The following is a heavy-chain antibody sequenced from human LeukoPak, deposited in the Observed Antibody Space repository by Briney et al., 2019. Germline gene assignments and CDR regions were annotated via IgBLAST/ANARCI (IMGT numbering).Heavy chain of an antibody. D-gene: IGHD4-17*01. CDR3: ARRVYGDYSYFDD. CDR1: GGSIGSSSYY. Sequence: PSETLSLTCAVSGGSIGSSSYYWGWIRQPPGKGLEWIGSIYYSGSTYYNPSLKSRVTISADTSKNQFSLKLSSVTAADTAVYYCARRVYGDYSYFDDWGRGTLVTVSS. J-gene: IGHJ4*02. V-gene: IGHV4-39*01. CDR2: IYYSGST.